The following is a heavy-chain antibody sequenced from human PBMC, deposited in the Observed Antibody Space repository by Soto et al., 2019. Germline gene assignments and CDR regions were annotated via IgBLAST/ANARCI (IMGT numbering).Heavy chain of an antibody. Sequence: EVQLVETGGGLIQPGGSLRLSCAASGFTVSSNYMSWVRQAPGKGLEWVSVIYSGGSTYYADSVKGRFTISSDNSKNTLYLQMNSLRAEDTAVYYCARERQLVRNWFDPLGQGTLVTVSS. J-gene: IGHJ5*02. CDR1: GFTVSSNY. CDR2: IYSGGST. CDR3: ARERQLVRNWFDP. V-gene: IGHV3-53*02. D-gene: IGHD6-6*01.